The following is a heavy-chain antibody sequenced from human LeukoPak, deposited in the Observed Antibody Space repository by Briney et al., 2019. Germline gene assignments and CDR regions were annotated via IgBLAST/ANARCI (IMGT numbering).Heavy chain of an antibody. CDR1: GFTVSSTY. J-gene: IGHJ4*02. Sequence: GGSLRLSCAASGFTVSSTYMSWVRQAPGKGLECVSYISSSTGYTNYADSVEGRFTISRDNAKNSLYLQMNSLRAEDTAVYYCARDLGSHSAYFDFWGQGALVTVSS. D-gene: IGHD2-21*01. CDR2: ISSSTGYT. CDR3: ARDLGSHSAYFDF. V-gene: IGHV3-11*05.